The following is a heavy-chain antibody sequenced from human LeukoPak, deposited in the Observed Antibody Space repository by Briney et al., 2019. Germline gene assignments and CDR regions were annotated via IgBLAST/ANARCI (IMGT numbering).Heavy chain of an antibody. V-gene: IGHV1-18*01. CDR2: IGAYNGNT. CDR3: ERALPHVRSGYYYYYMDV. D-gene: IGHD6-25*01. CDR1: GYTFTSYG. J-gene: IGHJ6*03. Sequence: ASVKVSCKASGYTFTSYGISWVRQAPGQGLEGMGWIGAYNGNTNYAQKLQGRVTMTTDTSTSTAYMELRSLRSDDAAVYHCERALPHVRSGYYYYYMDVWGKGTTVTISS.